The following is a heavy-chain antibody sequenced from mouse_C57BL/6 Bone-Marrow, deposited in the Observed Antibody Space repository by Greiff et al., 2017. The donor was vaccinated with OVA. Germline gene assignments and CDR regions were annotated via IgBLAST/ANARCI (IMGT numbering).Heavy chain of an antibody. CDR2: IRSKSNNYAT. CDR1: GFSFNTYA. J-gene: IGHJ4*01. D-gene: IGHD3-3*01. CDR3: VRHGGTDYAMDY. V-gene: IGHV10-1*01. Sequence: EVKVVESGGGLVQPKGSLKLSCAASGFSFNTYAMNWVRQAPGKGLEWVARIRSKSNNYATYYADSVKDRFTISRDDSESMLYLQMNNLKTEDTAMYYCVRHGGTDYAMDYWGQGTSVTVSS.